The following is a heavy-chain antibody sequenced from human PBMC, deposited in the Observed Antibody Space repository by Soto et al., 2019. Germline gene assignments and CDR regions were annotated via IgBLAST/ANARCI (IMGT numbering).Heavy chain of an antibody. CDR3: ARPGSTSGWFYFDN. Sequence: QLQLQESGPGPVKPSETLSLTCSVSGESITNAPYYWGWIRQTPGKGLEWMGSLSYSGSTHYSPSLKSRVTISMDTSKNQVYLKLSAVTAADTAMYYCARPGSTSGWFYFDNWGRGTLVTASS. J-gene: IGHJ4*02. CDR2: LSYSGST. D-gene: IGHD6-19*01. CDR1: GESITNAPYY. V-gene: IGHV4-39*01.